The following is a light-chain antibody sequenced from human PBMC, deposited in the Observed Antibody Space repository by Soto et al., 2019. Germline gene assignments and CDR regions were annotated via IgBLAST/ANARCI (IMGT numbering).Light chain of an antibody. V-gene: IGKV1-27*01. CDR3: QKYDSVPT. CDR2: AAS. Sequence: DIQMTQSPSSLSASVGDRVTITCRPSQDISNALAWYQQKPGKVPKLLIHAASTLQSGVPSRFSGSGSGTDFTLTISSLQPEDVATYYCQKYDSVPTFGQGTKVEIK. CDR1: QDISNA. J-gene: IGKJ1*01.